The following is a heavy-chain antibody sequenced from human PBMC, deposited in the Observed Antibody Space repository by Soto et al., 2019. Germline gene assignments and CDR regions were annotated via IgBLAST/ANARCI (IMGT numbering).Heavy chain of an antibody. J-gene: IGHJ4*02. V-gene: IGHV4-61*01. D-gene: IGHD3-3*01. Sequence: QVQLQESGPGLVKPSETLSLTCTVSGGSVSSGSYYWSWIRQPPGKGLEWIGYIYYSGSTNYNPSLTSRVTISVDTSKNQFSLKLSSVTAADTAVYYCASIRFLEWLIRYWGQGTLVTVSS. CDR2: IYYSGST. CDR3: ASIRFLEWLIRY. CDR1: GGSVSSGSYY.